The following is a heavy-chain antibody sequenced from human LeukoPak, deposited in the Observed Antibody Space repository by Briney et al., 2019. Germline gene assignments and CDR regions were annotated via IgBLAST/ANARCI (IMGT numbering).Heavy chain of an antibody. CDR1: GFTFSSYA. CDR3: AKWAVVVPAARYDYWYFDL. V-gene: IGHV3-23*01. D-gene: IGHD2-2*01. J-gene: IGHJ2*01. Sequence: QPGGSLRLSCAASGFTFSSYAMSWVRQAPGKGLEWVSAISGSGGSTYYADSVKGRFTISRDNSKNTLYLQMNSLRAEDTVVYYCAKWAVVVPAARYDYWYFDLWGRGTLVTVSS. CDR2: ISGSGGST.